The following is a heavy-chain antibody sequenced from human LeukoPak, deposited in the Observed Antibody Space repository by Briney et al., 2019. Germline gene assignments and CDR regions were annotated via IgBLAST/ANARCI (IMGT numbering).Heavy chain of an antibody. CDR2: INPNSGGT. J-gene: IGHJ6*03. CDR3: ARVAAEVVGVPGAIGFGWLRRDYYYMDV. Sequence: ASVKVSCKASGYTFTGYYIHWVRQAPGQGLEWMGWINPNSGGTNYAQKFQGRVTMTRDTSISTSYMELSRLRSEDTAVYYCARVAAEVVGVPGAIGFGWLRRDYYYMDVWGKGTTVTVSS. CDR1: GYTFTGYY. D-gene: IGHD2-2*02. V-gene: IGHV1-2*02.